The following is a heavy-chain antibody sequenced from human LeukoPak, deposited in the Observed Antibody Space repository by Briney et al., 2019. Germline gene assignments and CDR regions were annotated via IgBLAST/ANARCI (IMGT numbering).Heavy chain of an antibody. CDR2: ISSSSSYI. J-gene: IGHJ4*02. CDR1: GFTFSSYS. Sequence: GGSLRLSCAASGFTFSSYSMNWVRQAPGKGLEWVSSISSSSSYIYYADSVKGRFTISRYNAKNSLYLQMNSLRAEDTAVYYCARAGYCSSTSCYRPDYWGQGTLVTVSS. V-gene: IGHV3-21*01. D-gene: IGHD2-2*01. CDR3: ARAGYCSSTSCYRPDY.